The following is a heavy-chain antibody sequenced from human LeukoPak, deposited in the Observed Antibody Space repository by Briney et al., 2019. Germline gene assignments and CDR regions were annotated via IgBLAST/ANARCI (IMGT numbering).Heavy chain of an antibody. J-gene: IGHJ6*02. D-gene: IGHD3-9*01. V-gene: IGHV1-2*02. CDR1: GYTFTGYY. CDR3: ARDRYFDWFGLGMDV. CDR2: INPNSGGT. Sequence: GASVKASCKASGYTFTGYYMHWVRQAPGQGLEWMGWINPNSGGTNYAQKFQGRVTMTRDTSISTAYMELSRLRSDDTAVYYCARDRYFDWFGLGMDVWGQGTTVTVSS.